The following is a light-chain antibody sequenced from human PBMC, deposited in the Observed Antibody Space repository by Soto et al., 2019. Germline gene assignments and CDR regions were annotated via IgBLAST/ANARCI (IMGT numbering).Light chain of an antibody. CDR1: QSISSY. Sequence: EIVLTQSPATLSLSPGERATLSCRASQSISSYLAWYQQKPGQAPRLLIYDASNRATGIPTWFSGSGSGTDFTLTISSLEPEDFAFYYCQQRSNWPPVFGGGTKVDIK. J-gene: IGKJ4*01. CDR2: DAS. V-gene: IGKV3-11*01. CDR3: QQRSNWPPV.